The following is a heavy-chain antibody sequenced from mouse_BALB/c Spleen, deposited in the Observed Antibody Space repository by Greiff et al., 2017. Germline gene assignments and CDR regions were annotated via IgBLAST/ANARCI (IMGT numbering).Heavy chain of an antibody. CDR3: ARAGPRYWYFDV. D-gene: IGHD3-1*01. CDR2: ISSGGST. CDR1: GFTFSSYA. V-gene: IGHV5-6-5*01. Sequence: EVMLVESGGGLVKPGGSLKLSCAASGFTFSSYAMSWVRQTPEKRLEWVASISSGGSTYYPDSVKGRFTISRDNARNILYLQMSSLRSEDTAMYYCARAGPRYWYFDVWGAGTTVTVSA. J-gene: IGHJ1*01.